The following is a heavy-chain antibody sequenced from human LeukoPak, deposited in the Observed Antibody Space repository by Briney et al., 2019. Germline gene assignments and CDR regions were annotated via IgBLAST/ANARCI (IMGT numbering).Heavy chain of an antibody. J-gene: IGHJ3*02. CDR3: ARCITIFGVVIMSTFDI. Sequence: PSETLSLTCAVYGGSFSGYYWSWIRQPPGKGLEWIGEINRSGSTNYNPSLKSRVTISVDTSKNQFSLKLSSVTAADTAVYYCARCITIFGVVIMSTFDIWGQGTMVTVSS. CDR1: GGSFSGYY. V-gene: IGHV4-34*01. CDR2: INRSGST. D-gene: IGHD3-3*01.